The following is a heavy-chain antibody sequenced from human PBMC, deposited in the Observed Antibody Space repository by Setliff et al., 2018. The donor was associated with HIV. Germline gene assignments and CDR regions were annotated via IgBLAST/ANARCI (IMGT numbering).Heavy chain of an antibody. D-gene: IGHD3-22*01. V-gene: IGHV4-59*08. CDR2: IFYSGST. J-gene: IGHJ4*02. Sequence: TLSLTCTVSGGSITSYYWSWIRQPPGKGLEWIGYIFYSGSTYYSPSLKSRLTISVDTSKNQFSLKLSSVTAADTAVYYCARTQQTYYYDSSGYYFDYWGQGTLVTVSS. CDR1: GGSITSYY. CDR3: ARTQQTYYYDSSGYYFDY.